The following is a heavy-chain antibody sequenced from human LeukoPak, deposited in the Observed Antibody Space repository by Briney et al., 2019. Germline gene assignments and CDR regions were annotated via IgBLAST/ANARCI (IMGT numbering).Heavy chain of an antibody. CDR2: IYYSGST. Sequence: KPSETLSLTCTVSGGSISSSSYYWGWIRQPPGKGLEWIGSIYYSGSTYYNPSLKSRVTISVDTSKNQFSLKLSSVTAADTAVYYCARATGYSSGWLGYFDYWGQGTLVTVSS. J-gene: IGHJ4*02. D-gene: IGHD6-19*01. V-gene: IGHV4-39*07. CDR3: ARATGYSSGWLGYFDY. CDR1: GGSISSSSYY.